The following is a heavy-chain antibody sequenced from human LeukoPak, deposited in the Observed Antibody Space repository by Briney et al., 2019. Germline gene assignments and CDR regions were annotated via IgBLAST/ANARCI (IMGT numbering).Heavy chain of an antibody. CDR3: AGHGGGSGSYYDL. J-gene: IGHJ2*01. CDR2: IDPSDSYT. V-gene: IGHV5-10-1*01. CDR1: GYSFTNSW. Sequence: GESLKISCKDSGYSFTNSWISWVRQMPGKGLEWMGRIDPSDSYTNYSPSFQGHVTISADKSISTAYLQWSSLKASDTAMYYCAGHGGGSGSYYDLWGRGTLVTVSS. D-gene: IGHD1-26*01.